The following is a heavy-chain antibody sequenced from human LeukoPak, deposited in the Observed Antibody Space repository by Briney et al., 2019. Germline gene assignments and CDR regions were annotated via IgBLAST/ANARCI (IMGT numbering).Heavy chain of an antibody. J-gene: IGHJ4*02. D-gene: IGHD4-17*01. CDR3: AKEMAAYGDFLNFDS. CDR2: ISASGAGT. CDR1: AFTSSRFA. V-gene: IGHV3-23*01. Sequence: PGGSLRLSCAVSAFTSSRFAMSWVRQPPGKGLEWVSAISASGAGTYYADSVMGRFTIPRDNSKHTLSLQMNSLTAADTAVYYGAKEMAAYGDFLNFDSWGQGTLVTVSS.